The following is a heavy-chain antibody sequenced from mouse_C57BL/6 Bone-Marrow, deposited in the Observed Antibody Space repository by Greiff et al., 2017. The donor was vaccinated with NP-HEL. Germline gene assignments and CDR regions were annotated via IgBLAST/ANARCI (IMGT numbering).Heavy chain of an antibody. Sequence: EVQLVESGGDLVKPGGSLKLSCAASGFTFSSYGMSWVRQTPDKRLAWVATISSGGSYSYYQDSVKGRFTFSRDNAKKTLYLQMSSRKSEDTDMYYCARLEGWLPLYYYAMDYWGQGTSVSGSS. CDR1: GFTFSSYG. CDR3: ARLEGWLPLYYYAMDY. J-gene: IGHJ4*01. CDR2: ISSGGSYS. V-gene: IGHV5-6*01. D-gene: IGHD2-3*01.